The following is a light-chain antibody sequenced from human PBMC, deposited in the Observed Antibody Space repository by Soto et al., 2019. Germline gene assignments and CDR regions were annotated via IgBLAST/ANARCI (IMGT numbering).Light chain of an antibody. CDR2: YDS. Sequence: SYELTQPPSVSVAPGKTARITWGGTNIGSKSVHWYQQKPGQAPVLVIYYDSDRPSGIPERFSGSNSGNTATLTISRVEAGDEADYYCQVWDSSSDVVFGGGTKLTVL. J-gene: IGLJ2*01. V-gene: IGLV3-21*04. CDR3: QVWDSSSDVV. CDR1: NIGSKS.